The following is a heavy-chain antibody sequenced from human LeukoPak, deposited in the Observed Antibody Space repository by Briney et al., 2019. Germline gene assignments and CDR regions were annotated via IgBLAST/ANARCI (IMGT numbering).Heavy chain of an antibody. CDR3: AKCYGSGSYWPFDY. CDR1: GFTFSSYA. Sequence: GGSLRLSCAASGFTFSSYAMSWVRQAPGKGLEWVSAISGSGGSTYYADSVKGRFTISKDNSKNTLYLQMNSLRAEDTAVYYCAKCYGSGSYWPFDYWGQGTLVTVSS. CDR2: ISGSGGST. D-gene: IGHD3-10*01. V-gene: IGHV3-23*01. J-gene: IGHJ4*02.